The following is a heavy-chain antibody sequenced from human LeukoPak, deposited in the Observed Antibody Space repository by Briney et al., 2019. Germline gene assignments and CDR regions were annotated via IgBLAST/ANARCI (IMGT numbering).Heavy chain of an antibody. V-gene: IGHV1-46*01. CDR3: ARPPRYCSGSSCFLTY. CDR2: INPSGGST. Sequence: GASVKVSCKASGYTFTSYYMHWVRQAPGQGLEWMGIINPSGGSTSYAQKFQGRVTMTRDTSTSTVYMELSSLRSEDTAVYYCARPPRYCSGSSCFLTYWGQGTLVTVSS. CDR1: GYTFTSYY. J-gene: IGHJ4*02. D-gene: IGHD2-2*01.